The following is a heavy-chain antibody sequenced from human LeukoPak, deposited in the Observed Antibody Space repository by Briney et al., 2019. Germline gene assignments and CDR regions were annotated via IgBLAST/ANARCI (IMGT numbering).Heavy chain of an antibody. CDR2: FFHSGAN. CDR1: GFSISSSHY. Sequence: PSETLSLTCSVSGFSISSSHYWGWIRQPPGKGLEYIGTFFHSGANFYNPSLKSRATISVDTSKNQFSLKLSSVTAADTAVFYCARGPTAPGSVPYYYYMDVWGKGTTVTVSS. J-gene: IGHJ6*03. D-gene: IGHD3-10*01. V-gene: IGHV4-38-2*02. CDR3: ARGPTAPGSVPYYYYMDV.